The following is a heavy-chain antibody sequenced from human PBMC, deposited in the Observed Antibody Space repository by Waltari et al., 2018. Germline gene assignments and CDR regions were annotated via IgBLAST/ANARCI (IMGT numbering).Heavy chain of an antibody. CDR2: IYYSGRT. Sequence: HLQLQESGPGLVKPSETLSLTCTVSGGSISSSSYYWGWIRQPPGKGLEWIGSIYYSGRTYYNPAVKRRVPVSVDTSKNQFSLKLSSVTAADTAVYYCARHKREGDYDYGMDVWGQGTTVTVSS. V-gene: IGHV4-39*01. CDR1: GGSISSSSYY. CDR3: ARHKREGDYDYGMDV. J-gene: IGHJ6*02.